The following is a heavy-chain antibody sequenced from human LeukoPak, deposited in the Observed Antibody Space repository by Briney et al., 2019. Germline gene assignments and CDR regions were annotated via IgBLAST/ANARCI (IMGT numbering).Heavy chain of an antibody. CDR2: ISSSSYI. D-gene: IGHD1-26*01. Sequence: GGSLRLSCAASGFTFSSYSMNWVRQAPGKGLEWVSSISSSSYIYYADSVKGRFTISRDNAKNSLYLQMNSLRAEDTAVYYCARDLRYSGSYCGYWGQGTLVTVSS. V-gene: IGHV3-21*01. J-gene: IGHJ4*02. CDR3: ARDLRYSGSYCGY. CDR1: GFTFSSYS.